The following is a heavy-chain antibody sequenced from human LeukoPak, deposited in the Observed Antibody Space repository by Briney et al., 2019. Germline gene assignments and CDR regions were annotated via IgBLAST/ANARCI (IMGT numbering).Heavy chain of an antibody. CDR2: IYYSGST. CDR1: GGSISSYY. J-gene: IGHJ5*02. V-gene: IGHV4-59*08. CDR3: ARYGTLAVAGTLSWFDP. D-gene: IGHD6-19*01. Sequence: SETLSLTCAVSGGSISSYYWSWIRQPPGKGLEWIGYIYYSGSTNYNPSLKSRVTISVDTSKNQFSLKLSSVTAADTAVYYCARYGTLAVAGTLSWFDPLGPGNPGHRLL.